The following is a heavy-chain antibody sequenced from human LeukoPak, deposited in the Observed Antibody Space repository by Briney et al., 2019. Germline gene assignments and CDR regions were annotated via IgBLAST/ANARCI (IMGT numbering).Heavy chain of an antibody. CDR2: ISSSGSTI. CDR1: GFTFSDYY. Sequence: GGSLRLSCAASGFTFSDYYMSWIRQAPGKGLEWVSYISSSGSTIYYADSVKGRFTISRDNAKNSLYLQMNSLRAEDTAVYYCARGTYIVVVVAATRDDAFDIWCQGTMVTVSS. D-gene: IGHD2-15*01. CDR3: ARGTYIVVVVAATRDDAFDI. V-gene: IGHV3-11*01. J-gene: IGHJ3*02.